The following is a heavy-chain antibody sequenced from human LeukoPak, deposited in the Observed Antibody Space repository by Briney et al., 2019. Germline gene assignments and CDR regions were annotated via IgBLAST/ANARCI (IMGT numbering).Heavy chain of an antibody. Sequence: ASVKVSCKASGYTFISHGISWVRQAPGQGLEWMGWISAYNGNTNYAQKLQGRVTMTRDTSTSTAYMELRSRRSDDTAVYYCARDFCSGWDLFVYCGQGTLVTVSS. CDR3: ARDFCSGWDLFVY. J-gene: IGHJ4*02. CDR2: ISAYNGNT. CDR1: GYTFISHG. D-gene: IGHD1-26*01. V-gene: IGHV1-18*01.